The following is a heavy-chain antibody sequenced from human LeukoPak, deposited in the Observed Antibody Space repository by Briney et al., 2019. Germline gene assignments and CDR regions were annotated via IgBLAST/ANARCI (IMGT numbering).Heavy chain of an antibody. CDR1: GGSISSSSYY. J-gene: IGHJ4*02. CDR2: IYYSGST. CDR3: ARRDGYYSIFDY. V-gene: IGHV4-39*01. D-gene: IGHD3-22*01. Sequence: SETLSLTCTVSGGSISSSSYYWGWIRQPPGKGLEWIGSIYYSGSTYYNPSLKSRVTISVDTSKNQFSLKLSPVTAADTAVYYCARRDGYYSIFDYWGQGTLVTVSS.